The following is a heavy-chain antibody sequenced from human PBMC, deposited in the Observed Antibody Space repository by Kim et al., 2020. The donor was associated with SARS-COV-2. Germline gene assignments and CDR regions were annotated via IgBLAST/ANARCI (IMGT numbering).Heavy chain of an antibody. J-gene: IGHJ4*02. D-gene: IGHD5-18*01. Sequence: ASVKVSCKASGGTFSSYAISWVRQAPGQGLEWMGGIIPIFGTANYAQKFQGRVTITADESTSTAYMELSSLRSEDTAVYYCAREHTAMGQTHLDWGQGTLVTVSS. V-gene: IGHV1-69*13. CDR2: IIPIFGTA. CDR1: GGTFSSYA. CDR3: AREHTAMGQTHLD.